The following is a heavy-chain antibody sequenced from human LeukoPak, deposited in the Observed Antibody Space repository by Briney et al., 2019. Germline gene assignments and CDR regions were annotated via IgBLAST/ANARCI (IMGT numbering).Heavy chain of an antibody. Sequence: GASVKVSCKASGGTFSSYAISWVRQAPGQGLEWMGWISAYNGNTNYAQKLQGRVTVTTDTSTSTAYMELRSLRSDDTAVYYCARGVYYDSSGYYGYWGQGTLVTVSS. CDR2: ISAYNGNT. D-gene: IGHD3-22*01. J-gene: IGHJ4*02. V-gene: IGHV1-18*01. CDR1: GGTFSSYA. CDR3: ARGVYYDSSGYYGY.